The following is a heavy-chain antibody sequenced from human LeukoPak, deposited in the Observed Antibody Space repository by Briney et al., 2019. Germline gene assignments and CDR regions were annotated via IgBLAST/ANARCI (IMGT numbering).Heavy chain of an antibody. D-gene: IGHD4-17*01. CDR1: SDSISSSNW. CDR3: ARVGYGDYGGLDY. CDR2: IYHSGST. V-gene: IGHV4-4*02. J-gene: IGHJ4*02. Sequence: SETLSLTCAVASDSISSSNWWSWVRQPPGKGLEWIGEIYHSGSTNYNPSLKSRVTISVDKSKNQFSLKLSPVTAADTAVYYCARVGYGDYGGLDYWGQGTLVTVSS.